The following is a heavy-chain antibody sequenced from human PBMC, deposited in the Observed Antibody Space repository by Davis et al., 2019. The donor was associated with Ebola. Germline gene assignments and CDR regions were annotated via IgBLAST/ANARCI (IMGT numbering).Heavy chain of an antibody. V-gene: IGHV3-23*01. CDR1: GFTFSSYA. D-gene: IGHD3-22*01. CDR2: ISGSGGST. Sequence: GESLKISCAASGFTFSSYAMSWVRQAPGKGLEWVSAISGSGGSTYSADSVKGRFTISRDNSKNTLYLQMNSLRAEDTAVYYCARGTTQNAMIVVAPGDAFDIWGQGTMVTVSS. J-gene: IGHJ3*02. CDR3: ARGTTQNAMIVVAPGDAFDI.